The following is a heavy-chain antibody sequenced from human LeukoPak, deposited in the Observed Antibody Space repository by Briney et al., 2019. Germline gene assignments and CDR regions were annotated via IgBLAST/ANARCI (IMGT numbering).Heavy chain of an antibody. Sequence: GESLKISCKASGYTFTKYWIGWVRPRPGKGLERMGIIFPHDSDTRYDPSFEGQVTISADKSISTAYLQWSSLKASDTAMYYCARHKSVVTAKGYYYYYMDVWGKGTTVTVSS. D-gene: IGHD2-21*02. CDR2: IFPHDSDT. V-gene: IGHV5-51*01. CDR1: GYTFTKYW. CDR3: ARHKSVVTAKGYYYYYMDV. J-gene: IGHJ6*03.